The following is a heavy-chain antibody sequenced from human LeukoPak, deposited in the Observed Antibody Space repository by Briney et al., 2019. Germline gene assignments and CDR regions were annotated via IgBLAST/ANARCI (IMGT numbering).Heavy chain of an antibody. CDR3: AKEGYCSGGSCYTNPNWFDP. CDR2: ISGSGGST. D-gene: IGHD2-15*01. V-gene: IGHV3-23*01. CDR1: GFTFSSYA. J-gene: IGHJ5*02. Sequence: PGGSLRLSCAASGFTFSSYAMSWVRQAPGKGLEWVSAISGSGGSTYYADSVKGRFTISRDNSKNTLYLQMNSLRAEDTAVYYCAKEGYCSGGSCYTNPNWFDPWGQGTLVTVSS.